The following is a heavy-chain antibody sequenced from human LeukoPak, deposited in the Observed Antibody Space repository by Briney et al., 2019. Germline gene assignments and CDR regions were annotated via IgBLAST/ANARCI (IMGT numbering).Heavy chain of an antibody. CDR2: TIPIFRTA. CDR1: GGTFSIYA. CDR3: ARGLGSSSWYVPFDY. V-gene: IGHV1-69*13. Sequence: SAKVSCKASGGTFSIYAISWVRQAPGQGLEWMGGTIPIFRTANHAKKFQGRVTITADESTSTAYMELSSLRSEDTAVYYCARGLGSSSWYVPFDYWGQGTLVTVSS. J-gene: IGHJ4*02. D-gene: IGHD6-13*01.